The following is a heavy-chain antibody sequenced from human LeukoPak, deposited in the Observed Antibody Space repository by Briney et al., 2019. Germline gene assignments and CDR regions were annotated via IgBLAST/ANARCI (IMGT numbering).Heavy chain of an antibody. CDR3: ASQGYCSSTSCQTGNWFDP. J-gene: IGHJ5*02. V-gene: IGHV4-59*01. Sequence: PSETLSLTCTVSGGSISSYYWSWIRQPPGKGLEWIGYIYYSGSTNYNPSLKSRVTISVDTSKNQFSLKLSSVAAADTAVYYCASQGYCSSTSCQTGNWFDPWGQGTLVTASS. D-gene: IGHD2-2*01. CDR1: GGSISSYY. CDR2: IYYSGST.